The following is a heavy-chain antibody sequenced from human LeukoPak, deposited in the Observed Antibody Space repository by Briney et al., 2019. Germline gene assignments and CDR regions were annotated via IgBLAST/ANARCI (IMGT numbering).Heavy chain of an antibody. Sequence: GGSLRLSCAASGFTFSNYAMNWVRQAPGKGLEWVATVINSGGSTYYADSVKGRFTISRDSSKNTLYLQMNSLRDEDTAVYYCAKDIYGDYGGLDYWGQGTLVTVSS. D-gene: IGHD4-17*01. V-gene: IGHV3-23*01. J-gene: IGHJ4*02. CDR1: GFTFSNYA. CDR3: AKDIYGDYGGLDY. CDR2: VINSGGST.